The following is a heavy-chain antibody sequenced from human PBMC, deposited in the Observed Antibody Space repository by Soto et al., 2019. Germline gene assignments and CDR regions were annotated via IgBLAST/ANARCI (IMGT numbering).Heavy chain of an antibody. V-gene: IGHV3-23*01. CDR1: EFTFSSYA. Sequence: GGSLRLSCAASEFTFSSYAMSWVRQAPGKGLEWVSAISGSGGSTYYADSVKGRFTISRDNSKNTLYLQMNSLRAEDTAVYYCAKGYYDSSGYYWDYFDYWGQGTLVTVSS. CDR2: ISGSGGST. D-gene: IGHD3-22*01. J-gene: IGHJ4*02. CDR3: AKGYYDSSGYYWDYFDY.